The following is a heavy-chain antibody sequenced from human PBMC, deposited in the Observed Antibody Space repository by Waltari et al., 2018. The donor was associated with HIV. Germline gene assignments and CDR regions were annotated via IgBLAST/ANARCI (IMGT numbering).Heavy chain of an antibody. Sequence: EVQLLQSGGDLVQPGGSLRLSCAASGFTFSNYAMNWVRQAPGEGREWVSSIGGGGGTTYYAGSVKGRFTVSRDNSKNTLYLQMVSLSSEDTAVYYCARGGGQYISRARYYFDSWGQGGLVTVSS. CDR3: ARGGGQYISRARYYFDS. J-gene: IGHJ4*02. D-gene: IGHD3-16*01. CDR1: GFTFSNYA. CDR2: IGGGGGTT. V-gene: IGHV3-23*01.